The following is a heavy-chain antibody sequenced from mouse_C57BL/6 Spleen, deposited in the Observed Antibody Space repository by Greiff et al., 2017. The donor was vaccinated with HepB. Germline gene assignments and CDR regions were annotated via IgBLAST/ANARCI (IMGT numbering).Heavy chain of an antibody. Sequence: EVKVVESGTVLARPGASVKMSCKTSGYTFTSYWMHWVKQRPGQGLEWIGAIYPGNSDTSYNQKFKGKAKLTAVTSASTAYMELSSLTNEDSAVYYCTKGPLTGTYFDYWGQGTTLTVSS. CDR1: GYTFTSYW. D-gene: IGHD4-1*01. CDR2: IYPGNSDT. V-gene: IGHV1-5*01. J-gene: IGHJ2*01. CDR3: TKGPLTGTYFDY.